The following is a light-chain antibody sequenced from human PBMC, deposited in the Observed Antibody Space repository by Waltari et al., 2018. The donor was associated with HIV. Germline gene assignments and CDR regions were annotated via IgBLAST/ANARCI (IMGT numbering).Light chain of an antibody. V-gene: IGLV3-25*03. CDR1: AVPKQS. J-gene: IGLJ3*02. CDR2: KDS. Sequence: SYGLTQQPSVSVSPGQPATITCSGDAVPKQSAYWYQQKPGQAPGMVIYKDSESPSGIPERFSGSSSATTVTLTISGVQAADEADYYCQSSDISGNYWVFGGGTKLTVL. CDR3: QSSDISGNYWV.